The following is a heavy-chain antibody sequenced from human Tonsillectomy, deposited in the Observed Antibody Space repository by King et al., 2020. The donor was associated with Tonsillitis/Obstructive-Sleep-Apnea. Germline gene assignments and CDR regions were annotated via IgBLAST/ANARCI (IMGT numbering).Heavy chain of an antibody. D-gene: IGHD4-17*01. J-gene: IGHJ4*02. Sequence: VQLVESGGGLVQPGGSLRLSCAASGFTFSSYAMCWVRQAPGKGLECVSTISGSGGSTYYADSLKGRFTISRDWSKNTLYLQMNSLRAEDTAVYYCAKEVADYGDYYFFDYWGQGTLVTVSS. CDR3: AKEVADYGDYYFFDY. V-gene: IGHV3-23*04. CDR2: ISGSGGST. CDR1: GFTFSSYA.